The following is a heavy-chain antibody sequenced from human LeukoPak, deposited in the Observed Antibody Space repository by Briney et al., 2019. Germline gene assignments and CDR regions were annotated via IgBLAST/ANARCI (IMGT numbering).Heavy chain of an antibody. J-gene: IGHJ3*02. CDR2: IYTSGST. Sequence: SETLSLTCTVSGSSISSYYWSWIRQPAGKGLEWIGRIYTSGSTNYNPSLKSRVTMSVDTSKNQFSLKLSSVTAADTAVYYCARDGYYYDSSGSDAFDIWGQGTMVTVSS. D-gene: IGHD3-22*01. CDR3: ARDGYYYDSSGSDAFDI. V-gene: IGHV4-4*07. CDR1: GSSISSYY.